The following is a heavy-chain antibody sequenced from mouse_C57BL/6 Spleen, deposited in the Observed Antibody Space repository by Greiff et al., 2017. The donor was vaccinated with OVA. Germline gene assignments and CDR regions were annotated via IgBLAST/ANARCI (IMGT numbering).Heavy chain of an antibody. CDR1: GYTFTSYW. Sequence: QVHVKQSGTELVKPGASVKLSCKASGYTFTSYWMHWVKQRPGQGLEWIGNINPSNGGTNYNEKFKSKATLTVDKSSSTAYMQLSSLTSEDSAVYYCAREEGYYYGSRGFAYWGQGTLVTVSA. CDR3: AREEGYYYGSRGFAY. D-gene: IGHD1-1*01. CDR2: INPSNGGT. V-gene: IGHV1-53*01. J-gene: IGHJ3*01.